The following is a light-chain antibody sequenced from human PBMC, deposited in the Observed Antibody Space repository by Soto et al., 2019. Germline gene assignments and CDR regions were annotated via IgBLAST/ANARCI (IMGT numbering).Light chain of an antibody. CDR1: QSVSSN. Sequence: IVMTQGPGTLSVYPGERATLSCRASQSVSSNLAWYQQKPGQAPRLLIYGASTRATGIPARFSGSGSGTEFTLTISSLQSEDFAVYYCQQYNNWPQTFGQGTKVDIK. CDR2: GAS. V-gene: IGKV3-15*01. J-gene: IGKJ1*01. CDR3: QQYNNWPQT.